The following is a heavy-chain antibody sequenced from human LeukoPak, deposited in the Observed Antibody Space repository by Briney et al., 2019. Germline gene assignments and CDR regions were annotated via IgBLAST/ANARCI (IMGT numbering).Heavy chain of an antibody. V-gene: IGHV4-59*01. J-gene: IGHJ6*04. Sequence: SETLSLTCAVYGGFFSGYYWRWLRQPPGKGLGWFGYIYYSGSTNYNPSLKSRVTISVDTSKNQFSLKLSSVTAADTAVYYCARWGIAAAGFYYYYGVDVWGKGTTVTVSS. CDR3: ARWGIAAAGFYYYYGVDV. CDR1: GGFFSGYY. D-gene: IGHD6-13*01. CDR2: IYYSGST.